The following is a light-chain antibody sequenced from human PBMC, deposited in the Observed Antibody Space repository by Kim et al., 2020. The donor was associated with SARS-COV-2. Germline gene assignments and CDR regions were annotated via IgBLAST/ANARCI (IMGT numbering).Light chain of an antibody. Sequence: GQRVIISCSGSSSNIGIYTVNWYQHLPGTAPKLLIYSNNQRPSGVPDRFSGSKSGTSASLAISGLQSEDEADYYCSAWDDRLNGPVFGGGTQLTVL. V-gene: IGLV1-44*01. CDR2: SNN. CDR3: SAWDDRLNGPV. CDR1: SSNIGIYT. J-gene: IGLJ2*01.